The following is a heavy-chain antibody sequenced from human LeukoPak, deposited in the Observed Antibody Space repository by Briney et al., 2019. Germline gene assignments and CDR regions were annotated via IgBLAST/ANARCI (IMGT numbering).Heavy chain of an antibody. V-gene: IGHV3-23*01. J-gene: IGHJ4*02. D-gene: IGHD2-21*01. CDR2: ISGTGAST. CDR3: AKDMGLWYKSNSHPFDS. Sequence: GGSLRLSCAASGFILSNYAMSWVRQAPGKGLEWVSGISGTGASTFYLDSVKGRFTISRDNSKSTVFLQMNSLRVEDTAIYYCAKDMGLWYKSNSHPFDSWGQGTLVTVSS. CDR1: GFILSNYA.